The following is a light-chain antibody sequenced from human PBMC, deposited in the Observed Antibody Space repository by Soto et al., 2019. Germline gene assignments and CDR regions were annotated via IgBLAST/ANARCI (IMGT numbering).Light chain of an antibody. Sequence: IVLTHSPGTLSLSPGERATLSCRGSQSVSGSYLAWYQQKPRQAPRLLIYGASSRATGIPDRFSGSGSGTDFTLTISRREPEDFAVYYCQQYNNWPPWTFGQGTKVDIK. J-gene: IGKJ1*01. CDR3: QQYNNWPPWT. V-gene: IGKV3-20*01. CDR2: GAS. CDR1: QSVSGSY.